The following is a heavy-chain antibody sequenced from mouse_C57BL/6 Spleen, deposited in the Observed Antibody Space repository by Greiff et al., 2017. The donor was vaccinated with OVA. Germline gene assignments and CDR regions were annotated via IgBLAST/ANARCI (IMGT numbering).Heavy chain of an antibody. J-gene: IGHJ1*03. CDR2: IDPSDSET. CDR3: ARGATVVAIHWYFDV. D-gene: IGHD1-1*01. Sequence: QVQLQQPGAELVRPGSSVKLSCKASGYTFTSYWMHWVKQRPIQGLEWIGNIDPSDSETNYNQKFKDKATLTVDKSSSTAYMQLSSLTSEDSAVYYCARGATVVAIHWYFDVWGTGTTVTVSS. V-gene: IGHV1-52*01. CDR1: GYTFTSYW.